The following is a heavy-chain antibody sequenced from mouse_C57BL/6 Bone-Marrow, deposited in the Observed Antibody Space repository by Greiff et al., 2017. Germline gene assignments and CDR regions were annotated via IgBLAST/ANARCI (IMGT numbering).Heavy chain of an antibody. V-gene: IGHV1-22*01. D-gene: IGHD2-5*01. CDR1: GYTFTDYN. J-gene: IGHJ3*01. Sequence: VQLQQSGPELVKPGASVKMSCKASGYTFTDYNMHWVKQSHGKSLEWMGYINPNNGGTSYNQKFKGKATLTVNKSSSTAYMELRRLTSEDSAVYYCARGPYYSNPAWFAYWGQGTLVTVSA. CDR2: INPNNGGT. CDR3: ARGPYYSNPAWFAY.